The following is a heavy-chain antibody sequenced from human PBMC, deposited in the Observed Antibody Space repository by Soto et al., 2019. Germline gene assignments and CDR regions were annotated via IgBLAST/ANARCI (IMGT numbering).Heavy chain of an antibody. CDR2: INSDGSST. V-gene: IGHV3-74*01. J-gene: IGHJ6*03. CDR1: GFTFSSYW. D-gene: IGHD2-15*01. CDR3: ATDIVVIENYYMDV. Sequence: PGGSLRLSCAASGFTFSSYWMHWVRQAPGKGLVWVSRINSDGSSTSYADSVKGRFTISRDNAKNTLYLQMNSLRAEDTAAYYCATDIVVIENYYMDVWGKGTTVTVSS.